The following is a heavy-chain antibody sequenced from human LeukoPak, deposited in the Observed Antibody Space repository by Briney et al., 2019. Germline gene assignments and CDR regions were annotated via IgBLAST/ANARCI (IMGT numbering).Heavy chain of an antibody. Sequence: WGSLRLSCAASGFSFSDCYMGWFRQAPGKGPEWLSYIGGSGADTNYADSVKGRFTTSRDNAKSSLYLQMNSLRAEDTAVYYCAKTLVASPGNTGGPWGQGTLVTVSS. CDR2: IGGSGADT. CDR1: GFSFSDCY. CDR3: AKTLVASPGNTGGP. J-gene: IGHJ1*01. D-gene: IGHD6-6*01. V-gene: IGHV3-11*03.